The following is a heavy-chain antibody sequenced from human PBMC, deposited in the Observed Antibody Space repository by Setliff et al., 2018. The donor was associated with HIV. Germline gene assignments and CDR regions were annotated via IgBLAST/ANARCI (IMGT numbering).Heavy chain of an antibody. V-gene: IGHV4-4*09. D-gene: IGHD6-13*01. CDR2: IYTSRGT. Sequence: KTSETLSLTCTVSGGSISGYHWNWLRQTSGKGLEWIGYIYTSRGTNYNHSLRTRVIISVDTSNQFSLKLSSVTAADAAVYYCARSPSYRSSWEYYFDYWGQGILVTVS. CDR3: ARSPSYRSSWEYYFDY. J-gene: IGHJ4*02. CDR1: GGSISGYH.